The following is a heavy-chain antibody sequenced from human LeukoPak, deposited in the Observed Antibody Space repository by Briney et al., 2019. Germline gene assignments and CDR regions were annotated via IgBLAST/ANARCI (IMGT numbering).Heavy chain of an antibody. D-gene: IGHD3-16*01. J-gene: IGHJ4*02. CDR3: ARVAVVMITFGGVDTWYFDY. CDR1: GFTFSSYW. CDR2: IKQDGSEK. V-gene: IGHV3-7*01. Sequence: GGSLRLSCAASGFTFSSYWMSWVRQAPGKGLEWVANIKQDGSEKYYVDSVKGRFTISRDNAKNSPYLQMNSLRAEDTAVYYCARVAVVMITFGGVDTWYFDYWGQGTLVTVSS.